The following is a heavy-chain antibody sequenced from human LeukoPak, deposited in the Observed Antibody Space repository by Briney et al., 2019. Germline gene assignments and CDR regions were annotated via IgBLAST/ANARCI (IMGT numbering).Heavy chain of an antibody. D-gene: IGHD6-13*01. CDR3: ARGNLIGHSSSWYLFDY. J-gene: IGHJ4*02. CDR2: IYSGGST. Sequence: GGSLRLSCAASGFTVSSNYMSWVRQAPGKGLEWVSVIYSGGSTYYADSVKGRFTISRDNSKNTLYLQMNSLRVEDTAVYYCARGNLIGHSSSWYLFDYWGQGALVTVSS. V-gene: IGHV3-53*01. CDR1: GFTVSSNY.